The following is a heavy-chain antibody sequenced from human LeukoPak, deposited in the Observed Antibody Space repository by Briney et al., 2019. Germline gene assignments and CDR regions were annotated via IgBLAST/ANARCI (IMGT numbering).Heavy chain of an antibody. CDR2: IIPIFGTA. CDR1: GYTFTSYG. Sequence: SVKVSCKASGYTFTSYGISWVRQAPGQGLEWMGGIIPIFGTANYAQKFQGRVTITADESTSTAYMELSSLRSEDTAVYYCARAIGGYFDYWGQGTLVTVSS. D-gene: IGHD3-16*01. V-gene: IGHV1-69*13. CDR3: ARAIGGYFDY. J-gene: IGHJ4*02.